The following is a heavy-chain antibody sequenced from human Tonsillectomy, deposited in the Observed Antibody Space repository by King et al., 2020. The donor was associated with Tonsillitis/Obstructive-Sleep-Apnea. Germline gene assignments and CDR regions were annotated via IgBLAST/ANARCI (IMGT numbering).Heavy chain of an antibody. J-gene: IGHJ3*02. CDR1: GFTFSSHW. CDR3: ARAGMGAFDI. V-gene: IGHV3-74*01. CDR2: INSEGSST. Sequence: VQLVESGGGLVQPGGSLRLSCAASGFTFSSHWMHWVRQAPGKGLVWVSRINSEGSSTIYADSVKGRFPITRDNADNTLYLHMDSLRAEDTAVYYGARAGMGAFDIWGQGTMVTVSS. D-gene: IGHD3-10*01.